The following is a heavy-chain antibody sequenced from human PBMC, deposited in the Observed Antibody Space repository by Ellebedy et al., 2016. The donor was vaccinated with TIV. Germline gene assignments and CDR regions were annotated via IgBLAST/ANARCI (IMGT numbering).Heavy chain of an antibody. D-gene: IGHD2-15*01. CDR3: ARVKAAQHFDY. V-gene: IGHV4-34*01. Sequence: SETLSLXXAVYGGSFSGYYWSWIRQPPGKGLEWIGEINHSGSTNYNPSLKSRVTISVDTSKNQFSLKLSSVTAADTAVYYCARVKAAQHFDYWGQGTLVTGSS. CDR1: GGSFSGYY. CDR2: INHSGST. J-gene: IGHJ4*02.